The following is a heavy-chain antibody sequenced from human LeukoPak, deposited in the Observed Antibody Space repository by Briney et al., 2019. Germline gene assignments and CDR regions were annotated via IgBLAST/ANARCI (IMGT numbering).Heavy chain of an antibody. D-gene: IGHD5-12*01. V-gene: IGHV4-59*12. CDR3: ASVLGIVARN. CDR1: GGSISSYY. J-gene: IGHJ4*02. CDR2: IYYSGST. Sequence: SETLSLTCTVSGGSISSYYWSWIRQPPGKGLEWIGYIYYSGSTYYNPSLKSRVTISVDTSKNQFSLRLTSVTAADTAVYYCASVLGIVARNWGQGTLVTVSS.